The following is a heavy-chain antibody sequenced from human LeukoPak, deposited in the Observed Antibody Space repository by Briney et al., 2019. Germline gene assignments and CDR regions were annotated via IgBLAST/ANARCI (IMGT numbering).Heavy chain of an antibody. CDR3: AKDLLPAARWNWFDP. CDR2: ISGSGGST. Sequence: QSGGSLRLSCAASGFTFSSYAMSWVRQAPGKGLQWVSAISGSGGSTYYADSVKGRFTISRDNSKNTLYLQMNSLRAEDTAVYYCAKDLLPAARWNWFDPWGQGTLVTVSS. D-gene: IGHD2-2*01. V-gene: IGHV3-23*01. J-gene: IGHJ5*02. CDR1: GFTFSSYA.